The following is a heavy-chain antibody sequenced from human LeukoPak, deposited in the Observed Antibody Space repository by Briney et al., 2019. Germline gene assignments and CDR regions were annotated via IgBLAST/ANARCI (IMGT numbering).Heavy chain of an antibody. D-gene: IGHD1-1*01. V-gene: IGHV4-59*01. J-gene: IGHJ6*03. CDR2: VYYSGST. Sequence: KTSETLSLTCTVSGGSISSYYWSWIRQPPRKGLEWIGYVYYSGSTNYNPSLKSRVTISVDTSKNQFSLKLSSVTAADTAVYYCAGGTDDYYYYNYMYVWGKGTTVTVSS. CDR3: AGGTDDYYYYNYMYV. CDR1: GGSISSYY.